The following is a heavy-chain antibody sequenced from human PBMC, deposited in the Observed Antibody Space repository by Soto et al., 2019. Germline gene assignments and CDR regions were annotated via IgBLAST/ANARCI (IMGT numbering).Heavy chain of an antibody. J-gene: IGHJ5*02. CDR3: VRGGSNFAS. CDR2: IKPDESEK. CDR1: GFTFSDAW. Sequence: VQLVESGGGLVQPGGSLRLSCTASGFTFSDAWMTWVRQAPGKGLEWVARIKPDESEKKYADSVKGRFSISRDNAKNSMYLQMDSLRGEDTAVYYCVRGGSNFASWGQGTLFTVSS. D-gene: IGHD4-4*01. V-gene: IGHV3-7*01.